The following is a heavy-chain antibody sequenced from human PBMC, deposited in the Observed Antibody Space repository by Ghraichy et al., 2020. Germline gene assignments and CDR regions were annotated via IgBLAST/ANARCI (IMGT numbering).Heavy chain of an antibody. Sequence: SETLSLTCAVSGGSISSSNWWSWVRQPPGKGLEWIGEIYHSGSTNYNPSLKSRVTISVDKSKNPFSLKLSSVTAAATAVDYCARTFLELRVPYYNYGMDVWGQGTTVTVSS. V-gene: IGHV4-4*02. CDR3: ARTFLELRVPYYNYGMDV. J-gene: IGHJ6*02. CDR2: IYHSGST. CDR1: GGSISSSNW. D-gene: IGHD1-7*01.